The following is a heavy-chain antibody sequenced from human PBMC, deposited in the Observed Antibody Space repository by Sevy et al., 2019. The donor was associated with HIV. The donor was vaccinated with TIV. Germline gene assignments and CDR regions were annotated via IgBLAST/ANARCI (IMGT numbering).Heavy chain of an antibody. CDR1: GFSISGYG. D-gene: IGHD6-19*01. V-gene: IGHV3-33*01. CDR3: AREDIRVAGIGYYFHS. J-gene: IGHJ4*02. CDR2: IWYDGTNR. Sequence: GGSLRLSCAASGFSISGYGMHWVRQAPGKGLEWVAVIWYDGTNREYADSVKGRFTISRDNSKNTLYLQMNSLRVEDTAVYYCAREDIRVAGIGYYFHSWGQRTLVTVS.